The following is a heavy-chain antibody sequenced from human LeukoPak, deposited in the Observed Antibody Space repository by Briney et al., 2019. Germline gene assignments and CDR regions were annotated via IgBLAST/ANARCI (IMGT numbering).Heavy chain of an antibody. D-gene: IGHD6-13*01. J-gene: IGHJ5*02. Sequence: SETLSLTCAVYGGSFSGYYWGWIRQPPGKGLEWIGSIYSGNSYYNPSLKSRVTISVDTSKNQFSLKLSSVTAADTTVYYCAACKEYTSSWYVGDSRVRFDPWGQGTLVTVSS. V-gene: IGHV4-34*12. CDR2: IYSGNS. CDR1: GGSFSGYY. CDR3: AACKEYTSSWYVGDSRVRFDP.